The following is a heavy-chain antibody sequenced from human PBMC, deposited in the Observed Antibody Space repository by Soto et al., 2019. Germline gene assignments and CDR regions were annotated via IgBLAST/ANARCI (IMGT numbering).Heavy chain of an antibody. Sequence: QVQLVQSGAEVKKPGSSVKVSCKASGGTFSSYTISWVRQAPGQGLEWMGRIIPILGIANYAQKFQGRVTITADKSTSNAYMELSSLRSEDTAVYYCATREGGSGWQMDYWGQGTLVTVSS. V-gene: IGHV1-69*02. CDR2: IIPILGIA. D-gene: IGHD6-19*01. J-gene: IGHJ4*02. CDR3: ATREGGSGWQMDY. CDR1: GGTFSSYT.